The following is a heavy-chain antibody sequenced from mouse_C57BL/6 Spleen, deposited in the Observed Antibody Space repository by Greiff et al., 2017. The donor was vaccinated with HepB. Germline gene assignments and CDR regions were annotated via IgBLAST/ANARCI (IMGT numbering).Heavy chain of an antibody. V-gene: IGHV6-3*01. D-gene: IGHD2-3*01. CDR1: GFTFSNYW. Sequence: EVQLQESGGGLVQPGGSMKLSCVASGFTFSNYWMNWVRQSPEKGLEWVAQIRLKSDNYATHYAESVKGRFTISRDDSKSSVYLQMNNLRAEDTGIYYCAGWLLRGTYWGQGTLVTVSA. J-gene: IGHJ3*01. CDR2: IRLKSDNYAT. CDR3: AGWLLRGTY.